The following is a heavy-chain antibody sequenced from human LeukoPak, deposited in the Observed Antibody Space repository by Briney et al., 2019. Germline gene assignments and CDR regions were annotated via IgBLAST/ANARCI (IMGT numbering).Heavy chain of an antibody. CDR2: ISSSGSTI. Sequence: GGSLRLSCAASGFTFSSYEMNWVRQAPGKGLEWVSYISSSGSTIYYADSVKGRFTISRDNAKNSLYLQMNSLRAEDTAVYYCARGPGDYGDTWFDPWGQGTLVTVSS. D-gene: IGHD4-17*01. CDR1: GFTFSSYE. J-gene: IGHJ5*02. CDR3: ARGPGDYGDTWFDP. V-gene: IGHV3-48*03.